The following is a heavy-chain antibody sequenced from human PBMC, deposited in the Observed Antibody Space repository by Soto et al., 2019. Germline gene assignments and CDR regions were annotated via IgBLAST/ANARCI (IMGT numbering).Heavy chain of an antibody. J-gene: IGHJ4*02. V-gene: IGHV3-30-3*01. CDR3: ARGGYSSLYYFAY. CDR2: ISYDGSNK. Sequence: PGGSLRLSCAASGFTFSSYAMHWVRQAPGKGLEWVAVISYDGSNKYYADSVKGRFTISRDNSKNTLYLQMNSLRAEDTAVYYCARGGYSSLYYFAYWGQGTLVTISS. CDR1: GFTFSSYA. D-gene: IGHD6-13*01.